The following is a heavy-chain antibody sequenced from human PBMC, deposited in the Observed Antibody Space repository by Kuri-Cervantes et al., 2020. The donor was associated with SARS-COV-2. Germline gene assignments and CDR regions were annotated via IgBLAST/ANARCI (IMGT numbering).Heavy chain of an antibody. J-gene: IGHJ3*02. CDR2: IYHGGRT. CDR1: GGSFSGYS. CDR3: ARVRVVPAASDAFDI. Sequence: GSLRLSCTVYGGSFSGYSWFWIRQPPGKGLEWIGEIYHGGRTYYNPSLKSRVTMSIDTSKNQFSLKLSSVTAADTAVYYCARVRVVPAASDAFDIWGQGTMVTVSS. D-gene: IGHD2-2*01. V-gene: IGHV4-34*01.